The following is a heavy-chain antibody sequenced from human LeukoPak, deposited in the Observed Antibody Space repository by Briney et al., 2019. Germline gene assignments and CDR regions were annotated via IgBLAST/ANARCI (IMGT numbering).Heavy chain of an antibody. CDR3: ARPLDIVLMVYARHRSLNL. V-gene: IGHV4-34*01. Sequence: PSETLSLTCAVYGGSFSGYYWSWIRQPPGKGLEWIGEINHSGSTNYNPSLKSRVTISVDTSKNQFSLKLSSVTAADTAVYYCARPLDIVLMVYARHRSLNLWGQGTLVTVSS. J-gene: IGHJ4*02. CDR2: INHSGST. CDR1: GGSFSGYY. D-gene: IGHD2-8*01.